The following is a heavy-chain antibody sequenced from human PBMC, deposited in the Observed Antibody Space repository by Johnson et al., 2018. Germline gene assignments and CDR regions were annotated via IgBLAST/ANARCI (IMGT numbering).Heavy chain of an antibody. CDR2: ISYNGNT. CDR1: GGSISGHH. CDR3: ARDYNWSFDV. Sequence: QVRLQEAGPGLVKPSETLSLSCSVSGGSISGHHWAWIRQPPGAALERIGFISYNGNTNYNPSLKRRATMSVDMSKDQFSLKLSSVTTEDTAVYYCARDYNWSFDVWGQGTLVTVSS. J-gene: IGHJ4*02. D-gene: IGHD1-1*01. V-gene: IGHV4-59*11.